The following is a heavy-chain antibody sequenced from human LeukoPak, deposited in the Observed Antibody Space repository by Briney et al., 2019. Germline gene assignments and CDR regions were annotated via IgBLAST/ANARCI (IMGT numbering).Heavy chain of an antibody. Sequence: SETLSLTCTVSVGSISSSSYYWGWIRQPPGKGLEWIGSIYYSGSTYYNPSLKSRVTISVDTSKNQFSLKLSSVTAADTAVYYCARHFRGDGYVDYWGQGTLVTVSS. V-gene: IGHV4-39*01. CDR1: VGSISSSSYY. J-gene: IGHJ4*02. D-gene: IGHD5-24*01. CDR2: IYYSGST. CDR3: ARHFRGDGYVDY.